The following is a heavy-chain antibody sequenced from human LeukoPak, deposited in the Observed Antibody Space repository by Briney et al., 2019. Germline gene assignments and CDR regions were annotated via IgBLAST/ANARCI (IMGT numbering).Heavy chain of an antibody. CDR2: ITVGGYT. Sequence: PGGSLRLSCGASGFTFNNYAMTWVRQAPGKGLEWVSSITVGGYTYYADSVKGRFTISRDNSKNTLYLQMNSLRAEDTAVYYCAKGSPYYYGSGKENWFDPWGQGTLVTVSS. D-gene: IGHD3-10*01. CDR3: AKGSPYYYGSGKENWFDP. CDR1: GFTFNNYA. J-gene: IGHJ5*02. V-gene: IGHV3-23*01.